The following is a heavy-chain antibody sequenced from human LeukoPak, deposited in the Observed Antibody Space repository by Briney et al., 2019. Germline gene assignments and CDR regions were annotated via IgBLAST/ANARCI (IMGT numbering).Heavy chain of an antibody. D-gene: IGHD1-26*01. J-gene: IGHJ3*02. CDR1: GGSFSSGDYY. Sequence: SQTLSLTCTVSGGSFSSGDYYWSWIRQPPGKGLEWIGYIYYSGSTYYNPSLRSRLTISVHMSKNQFSLKLSSVTAADTAVYYCARDRELDAFDIWGQGTMVTVSS. CDR2: IYYSGST. V-gene: IGHV4-30-4*01. CDR3: ARDRELDAFDI.